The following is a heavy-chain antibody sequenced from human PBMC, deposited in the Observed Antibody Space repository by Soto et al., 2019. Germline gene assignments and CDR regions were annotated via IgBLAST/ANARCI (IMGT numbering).Heavy chain of an antibody. J-gene: IGHJ4*02. CDR1: EGSISSGDCY. CDR2: IYYNGNT. CDR3: ARDVGSSHGPGHPHYFEY. V-gene: IGHV4-31*02. D-gene: IGHD2-2*01. Sequence: PSQTLSDTWTVSEGSISSGDCYWSFIHQLPLKDLEWIAYIYYNGNTYYTPSLKSRATISLDTSRNQFFLNLNSVTAADTAVYYCARDVGSSHGPGHPHYFEYWGQGTLVTVSS.